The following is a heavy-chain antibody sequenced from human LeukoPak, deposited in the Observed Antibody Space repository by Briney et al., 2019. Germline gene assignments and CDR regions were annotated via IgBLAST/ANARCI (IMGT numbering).Heavy chain of an antibody. Sequence: GGSLRLSCAASGFTFSSYAMHWVRQAPGKGLEWVAVISYDGSNKYYADSVKGRFTISRDNSKNTLYLQMNSLRAEDTAVYYYARDIAAATLVGYMDVWGKGTTVTVSS. CDR1: GFTFSSYA. D-gene: IGHD6-13*01. J-gene: IGHJ6*03. CDR2: ISYDGSNK. CDR3: ARDIAAATLVGYMDV. V-gene: IGHV3-30-3*01.